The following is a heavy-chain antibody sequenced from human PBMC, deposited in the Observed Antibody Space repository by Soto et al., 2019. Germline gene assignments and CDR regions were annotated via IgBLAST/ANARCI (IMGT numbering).Heavy chain of an antibody. V-gene: IGHV1-69*13. J-gene: IGHJ6*02. D-gene: IGHD3-16*02. CDR2: IIPIFGTA. Sequence: SVKVSCKASGGTFSSYAISWVQQAPGQRHEWMGGIIPIFGTANYAQKFQGRVTITADESTSTAYMELSSLRSEDTAVYYCANRLRLGELSLNYYGMDVWGQGTTVTVSS. CDR3: ANRLRLGELSLNYYGMDV. CDR1: GGTFSSYA.